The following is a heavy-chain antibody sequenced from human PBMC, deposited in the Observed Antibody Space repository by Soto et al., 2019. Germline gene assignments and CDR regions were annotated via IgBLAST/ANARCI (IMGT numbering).Heavy chain of an antibody. CDR2: ISYDGSNK. V-gene: IGHV3-30*18. J-gene: IGHJ4*02. CDR3: AKDGRGSGSLGIDY. CDR1: EFTFGGYG. D-gene: IGHD6-19*01. Sequence: GGSLRLSCGAAEFTFGGYGMHWVRQAPGKGLEWVAVISYDGSNKYYADSVKGRFTISRDNSKNTLYLQMNSLRAEDTAVYYCAKDGRGSGSLGIDYWGQGTLVTVSS.